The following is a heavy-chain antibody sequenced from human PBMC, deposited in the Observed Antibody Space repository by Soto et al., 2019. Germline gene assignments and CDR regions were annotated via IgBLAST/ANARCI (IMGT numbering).Heavy chain of an antibody. CDR1: GFAFSDYG. D-gene: IGHD2-8*01. CDR3: ARYRGPMGSVYTMRGY. V-gene: IGHV3-48*01. CDR2: ICGSTI. Sequence: EVQLVESGGGLVPPGGSLTLSCAASGFAFSDYGMMWVRQAPGKGLECISFICGSTIYYADSVKGRFIISSDNAKNALCPQMNILGAEYTAGNYNARYRGPMGSVYTMRGYRGQGILVIVFS. J-gene: IGHJ4*02.